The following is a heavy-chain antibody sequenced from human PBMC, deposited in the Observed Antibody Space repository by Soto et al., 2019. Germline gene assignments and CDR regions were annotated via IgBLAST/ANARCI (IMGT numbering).Heavy chain of an antibody. Sequence: GGSLRLSCAACGFTFSSNDMTWVRQAPGKGLEWVSTIDGSGATTSYADFVEGRFTVSRDNSKNTVDVQMNNLRADDTALYYCAKNSGWFDSWGQGTLVTVSS. CDR3: AKNSGWFDS. CDR1: GFTFSSND. V-gene: IGHV3-23*01. D-gene: IGHD3-10*01. J-gene: IGHJ5*01. CDR2: IDGSGATT.